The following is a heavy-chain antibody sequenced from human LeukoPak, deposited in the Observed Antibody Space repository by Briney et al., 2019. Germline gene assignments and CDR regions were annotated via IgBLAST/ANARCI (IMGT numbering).Heavy chain of an antibody. V-gene: IGHV4-39*01. CDR2: STGNT. D-gene: IGHD3/OR15-3a*01. CDR1: GGSISSSNYY. CDR3: ARQTGSGLFILP. J-gene: IGHJ4*02. Sequence: SETLSLTCTVSGGSISSSNYYWGWIRQPPGKGLEWIGSSTGNTYYNASLKSQVSTSIDMSKNQFSLKITSVTAADTGVYYCARQTGSGLFILPGGQGTLVTVSS.